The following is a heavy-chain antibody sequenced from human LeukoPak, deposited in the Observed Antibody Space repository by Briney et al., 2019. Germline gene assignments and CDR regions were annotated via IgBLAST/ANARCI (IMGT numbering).Heavy chain of an antibody. CDR3: ARGKRGYSSSWYDY. CDR2: INHSGST. Sequence: PSGTLSLTRPVSGGSISSDNWWSWVRQPPGKGLEWIGEINHSGSTNYNPSLKSRVTISVDTSKNQFSLKLSSVTAADTAVYYCARGKRGYSSSWYDYWGQGTLVTVSS. J-gene: IGHJ4*02. CDR1: GGSISSDNW. V-gene: IGHV4-4*02. D-gene: IGHD6-13*01.